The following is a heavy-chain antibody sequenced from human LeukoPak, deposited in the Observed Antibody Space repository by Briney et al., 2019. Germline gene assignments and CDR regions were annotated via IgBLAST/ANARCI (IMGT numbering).Heavy chain of an antibody. D-gene: IGHD6-13*01. CDR2: IYSGGST. J-gene: IGHJ4*02. V-gene: IGHV3-66*01. CDR3: ARVGTAAGGFDY. Sequence: GGSLRLSCAASGFTVSSNYMSWVRQAPGKGLEWVSVIYSGGSTYYADSVKGRFTISRDNSKNTLYLQMNSLRTEDTAVYYCARVGTAAGGFDYWGQGTLVTVSS. CDR1: GFTVSSNY.